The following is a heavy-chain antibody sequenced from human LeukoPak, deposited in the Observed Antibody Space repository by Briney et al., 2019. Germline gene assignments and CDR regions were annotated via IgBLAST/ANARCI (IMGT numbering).Heavy chain of an antibody. V-gene: IGHV4-39*07. D-gene: IGHD3-10*01. CDR2: IYYSGST. CDR3: ATSKGDYYLVY. Sequence: SETLSLTCTVTGGSISSSSYYWGWIRQPPGKGLEWIGSIYYSGSTYYNPSLKSRVTMPVDTSKNQFSLKLSSVTAADTAAYYCATSKGDYYLVYWGQGTLVTVSS. CDR1: GGSISSSSYY. J-gene: IGHJ4*02.